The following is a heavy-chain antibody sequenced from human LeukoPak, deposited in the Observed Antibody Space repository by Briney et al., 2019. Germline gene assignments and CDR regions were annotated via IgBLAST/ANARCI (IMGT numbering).Heavy chain of an antibody. CDR2: ISWNSGTI. CDR3: ARVVGSNSFDY. J-gene: IGHJ4*02. V-gene: IGHV3-20*04. CDR1: GFTFSSYA. Sequence: GGSLRLSCAASGFTFSSYAMSWVRQAPGKGLEWVSGISWNSGTIGYADSVKGRFTISRDNAKNSLYLQMNSLRAEDTALYYCARVVGSNSFDYWGQGTLVTVSS. D-gene: IGHD4-11*01.